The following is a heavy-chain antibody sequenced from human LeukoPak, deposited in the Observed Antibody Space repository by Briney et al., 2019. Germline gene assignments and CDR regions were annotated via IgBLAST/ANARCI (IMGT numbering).Heavy chain of an antibody. Sequence: GGSLRLSCAASGFTFGSYAMSWVRQAPGKGLEWVSYISSSGSTIYYADSVKGRFTISRDNAKNSLYLQMNSLRAEDTAVYYCARDPSWDYVWGSYRYPTGYWGQGTLVTVSS. V-gene: IGHV3-48*03. CDR1: GFTFGSYA. CDR3: ARDPSWDYVWGSYRYPTGY. J-gene: IGHJ4*02. CDR2: ISSSGSTI. D-gene: IGHD3-16*02.